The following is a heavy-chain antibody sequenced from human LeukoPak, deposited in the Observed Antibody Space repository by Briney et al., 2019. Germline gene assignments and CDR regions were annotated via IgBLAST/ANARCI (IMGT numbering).Heavy chain of an antibody. Sequence: PGGPLRLSCAASGFTFSSWAMIWVRQAPGKGLECVSAVSPSGDTTYYADSVKGRFTISRDNSKNTLYLQMNSLRAEDTAVYYCAKEGCTRCTPFVDYWGQGILVTVSS. V-gene: IGHV3-23*01. CDR1: GFTFSSWA. J-gene: IGHJ4*02. CDR2: VSPSGDTT. CDR3: AKEGCTRCTPFVDY. D-gene: IGHD2-2*01.